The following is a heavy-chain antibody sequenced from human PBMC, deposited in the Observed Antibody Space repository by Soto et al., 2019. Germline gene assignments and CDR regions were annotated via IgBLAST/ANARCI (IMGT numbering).Heavy chain of an antibody. J-gene: IGHJ6*02. CDR3: ASVPDYKTLDA. V-gene: IGHV3-21*01. D-gene: IGHD3-10*01. CDR2: ISSYSTYI. Sequence: NPGGSLRLSCAASGFPFSTYSMSWVRQAPGKGLEWVSSISSYSTYIYYADSVKGRFTISSDNAKNSVHLQMNSLRAEETAVYYCASVPDYKTLDAWGQGTTVTVSS. CDR1: GFPFSTYS.